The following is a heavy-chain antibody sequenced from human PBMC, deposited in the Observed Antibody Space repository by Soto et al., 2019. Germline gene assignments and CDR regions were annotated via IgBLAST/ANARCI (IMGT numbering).Heavy chain of an antibody. Sequence: EVKLVESGGGLVQPGGSLRLSCVASGFSVNSNYMSWVRQAPGKGLEWVSVLYIGGNTYYADSVKGRFTISRHNSKNTLYLEMKSLRVEDTAVYYCARGYGYYVEWFDPWGQGTLVTVSS. J-gene: IGHJ5*02. D-gene: IGHD4-17*01. CDR2: LYIGGNT. CDR3: ARGYGYYVEWFDP. CDR1: GFSVNSNY. V-gene: IGHV3-53*04.